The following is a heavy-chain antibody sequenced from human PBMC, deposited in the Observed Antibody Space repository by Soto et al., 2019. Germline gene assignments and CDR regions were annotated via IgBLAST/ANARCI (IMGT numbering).Heavy chain of an antibody. V-gene: IGHV4-59*01. D-gene: IGHD2-15*01. CDR2: LYNTGST. J-gene: IGHJ6*02. CDR3: ARDLWGYCDIESSAMDA. Sequence: SETLSLTCTVSGASISRYYWSWIRQSPGKGLEWIGYLYNTGSTIYNPSLKSRVTISVDTSKNQFSLKMNSVTAADTAVYYCARDLWGYCDIESSAMDAWGQGNTVTISS. CDR1: GASISRYY.